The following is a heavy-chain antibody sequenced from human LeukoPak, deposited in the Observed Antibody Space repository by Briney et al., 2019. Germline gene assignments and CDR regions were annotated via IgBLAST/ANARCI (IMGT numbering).Heavy chain of an antibody. D-gene: IGHD3-22*01. CDR3: TTLIRYDISY. Sequence: TGGSLRLSCAASGFTFSNTWMSWIRQAPGKGLEWVGRIKSKTDGGTTDYAAPVKGRFTISRDDSKNTLYLQMNSLKTEDTAVYYCTTLIRYDISYWGQGTLVTVSS. V-gene: IGHV3-15*01. CDR2: IKSKTDGGTT. J-gene: IGHJ4*02. CDR1: GFTFSNTW.